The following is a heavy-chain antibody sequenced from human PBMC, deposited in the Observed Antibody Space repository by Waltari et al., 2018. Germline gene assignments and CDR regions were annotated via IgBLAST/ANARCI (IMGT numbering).Heavy chain of an antibody. CDR2: MNPNSGNT. J-gene: IGHJ6*03. CDR1: GYTFTSYD. V-gene: IGHV1-8*03. Sequence: QVQLVQSGAEVKKPGASVKVSCKASGYTFTSYDINWVRQATGQGLEWMGWMNPNSGNTGYAQKFQGRVTITRNTSISTAYMELSSLRSEDTAVYYCARGTFLAYYYYYYMDVWGKGTTVTVSS. CDR3: ARGTFLAYYYYYYMDV.